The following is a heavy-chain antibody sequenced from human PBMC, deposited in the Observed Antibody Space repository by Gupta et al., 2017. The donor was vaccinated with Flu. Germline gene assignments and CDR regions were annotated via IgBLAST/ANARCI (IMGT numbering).Heavy chain of an antibody. CDR3: AKGTRSSQRGMDV. V-gene: IGHV3-23*01. J-gene: IGHJ6*02. D-gene: IGHD2-2*01. Sequence: VRQAPGKGLEWVSAISGGGGSTYYADSVKGRFTISRDNSKNTLYLQMNSLRAEDTAVYDCAKGTRSSQRGMDVWGQGTTVTVSS. CDR2: ISGGGGST.